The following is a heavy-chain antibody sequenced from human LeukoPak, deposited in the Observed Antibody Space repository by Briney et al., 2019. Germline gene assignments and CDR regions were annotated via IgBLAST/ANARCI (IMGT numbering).Heavy chain of an antibody. J-gene: IGHJ6*02. D-gene: IGHD2-15*01. CDR2: IDPSDSCT. CDR1: GYSFTSYW. Sequence: GESLKISCKGSGYSFTSYWISWVRQMPGKGLEWMGKIDPSDSCTNYSPSFQGHVTISADKSISTAYLQWSSLKASDTAMYYCARQDCSGGSCLYGVDAWGQGTTVTVSS. CDR3: ARQDCSGGSCLYGVDA. V-gene: IGHV5-10-1*01.